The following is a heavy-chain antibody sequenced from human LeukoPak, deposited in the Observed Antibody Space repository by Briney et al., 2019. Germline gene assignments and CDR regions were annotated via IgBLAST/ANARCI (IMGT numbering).Heavy chain of an antibody. Sequence: SETLSLTCTVSGGSISSYYWSWIRQPPGKGLEWIGYIYYSGSTNYNPSLKSRVTISVDTSKNQFSLKLSSVTAADTAVYYCASLKAAAGTRYYYYGMDVWGQGTTVTVSS. CDR3: ASLKAAAGTRYYYYGMDV. D-gene: IGHD6-13*01. CDR2: IYYSGST. V-gene: IGHV4-59*08. CDR1: GGSISSYY. J-gene: IGHJ6*02.